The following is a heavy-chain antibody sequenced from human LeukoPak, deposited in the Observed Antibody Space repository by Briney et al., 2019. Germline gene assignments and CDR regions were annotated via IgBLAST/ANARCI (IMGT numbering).Heavy chain of an antibody. CDR3: ARGLVGATSFDY. J-gene: IGHJ4*02. CDR1: GFTVSSNY. Sequence: GGSLRLSCAASGFTVSSNYMSWVRQAPGKGLEWVSVIYSGGSTYYADSVKGRFTISRDNSKNTLYLQMNSLRAEDTAVYYCARGLVGATSFDYWGQGTLVTVSS. V-gene: IGHV3-66*01. CDR2: IYSGGST. D-gene: IGHD1-26*01.